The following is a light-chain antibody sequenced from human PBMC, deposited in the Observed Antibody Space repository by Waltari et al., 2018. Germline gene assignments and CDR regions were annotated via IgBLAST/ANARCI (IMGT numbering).Light chain of an antibody. Sequence: QSALTQPASVSGTPGQSITISCTGTTSDVGNYNLVSWYQQHPVKAPKLMIGEVIKRPSGVSDRFSGSKSGNTASLTISGLQAEDEADYYCCSYAGSGTYVFGTGTKVTVL. CDR3: CSYAGSGTYV. CDR2: EVI. J-gene: IGLJ1*01. V-gene: IGLV2-23*02. CDR1: TSDVGNYNL.